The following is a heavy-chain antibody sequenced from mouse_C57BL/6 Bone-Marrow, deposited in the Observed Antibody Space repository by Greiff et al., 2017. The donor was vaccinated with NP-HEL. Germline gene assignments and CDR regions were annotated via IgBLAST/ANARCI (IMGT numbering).Heavy chain of an antibody. CDR3: APIYDEPPWFAY. V-gene: IGHV1-7*01. Sequence: VQLQQSGAELAKPGASVKLSCKASGYTFTSYWMHWVKQRPGQGLEWIGYINPSSGYTKYNQKFKDKATLTADKSSRPAYMQLSSLTYEDSAVYYCAPIYDEPPWFAYWGQGTLVTVSA. J-gene: IGHJ3*01. CDR2: INPSSGYT. CDR1: GYTFTSYW. D-gene: IGHD2-4*01.